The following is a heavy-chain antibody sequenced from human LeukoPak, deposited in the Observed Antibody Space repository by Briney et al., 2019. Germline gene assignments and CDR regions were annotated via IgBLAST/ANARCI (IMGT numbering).Heavy chain of an antibody. V-gene: IGHV3-74*01. D-gene: IGHD6-13*01. CDR2: IDSDGSHT. J-gene: IGHJ4*02. CDR3: ARGSSIWFAY. Sequence: GGALRLSCAASGFTFSSSWMHWVRQAPGKGLVWVSRIDSDGSHTTYADSVKGRFTISRDNAKNTLYLQMNSLRAEDTAVYYCARGSSIWFAYWGQGTLVTVSS. CDR1: GFTFSSSW.